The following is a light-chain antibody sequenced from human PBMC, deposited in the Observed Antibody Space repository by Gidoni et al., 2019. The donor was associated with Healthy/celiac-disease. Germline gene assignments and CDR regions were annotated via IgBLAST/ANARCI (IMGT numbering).Light chain of an antibody. CDR1: QSVSSY. CDR2: DAS. Sequence: EIVLTQSPATLSLSPGERATLSCRASQSVSSYLAWYQQKPGQAPRLLIYDASNRATGIPARFSGSGSGTDFTLTISSLEPEDFAVYYCQQRSNLPPTFXQXTKLXIK. V-gene: IGKV3-11*01. J-gene: IGKJ2*01. CDR3: QQRSNLPPT.